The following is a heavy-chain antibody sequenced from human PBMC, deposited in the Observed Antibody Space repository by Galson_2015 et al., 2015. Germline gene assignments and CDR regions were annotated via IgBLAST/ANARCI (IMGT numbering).Heavy chain of an antibody. J-gene: IGHJ6*02. Sequence: SWIRQPPGKGLEWIGYIYYSGSTNYNPSLKSRVTISVDTSKNQFSLKLSSVTAADTAVYYCARGGPLRYCSSTSCYSNGMDVWGQGTTVTVSS. V-gene: IGHV4-59*01. CDR2: IYYSGST. CDR3: ARGGPLRYCSSTSCYSNGMDV. D-gene: IGHD2-2*01.